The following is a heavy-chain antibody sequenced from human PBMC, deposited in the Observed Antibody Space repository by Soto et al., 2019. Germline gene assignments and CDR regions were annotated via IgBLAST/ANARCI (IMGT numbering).Heavy chain of an antibody. CDR1: GYTLTETS. Sequence: ASVKVSCKVSGYTLTETSIRWVRQAPGQGLEWMGWVGAYNGNTNYAQKLQGRVTMTTDTSTSTAYMELRSLRSDDTAVYYCARDPVAGTYFDYWGQGTLVTVSS. J-gene: IGHJ4*02. V-gene: IGHV1-18*01. CDR3: ARDPVAGTYFDY. D-gene: IGHD6-19*01. CDR2: VGAYNGNT.